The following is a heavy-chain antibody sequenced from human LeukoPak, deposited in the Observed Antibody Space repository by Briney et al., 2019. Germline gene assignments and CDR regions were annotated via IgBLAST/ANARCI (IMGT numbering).Heavy chain of an antibody. CDR1: GGSVSSGSYY. J-gene: IGHJ4*02. V-gene: IGHV4-61*01. Sequence: SETLSLTCTVYGGSVSSGSYYWSWIRQPPGKGLEWIGYIYYSGSTNYNPSLKSRVTISVDTSKNQFSLKLSSVTAADTAVYYCARWPRNYDILTGSIYAFDYWGQGTLVTVPS. D-gene: IGHD3-9*01. CDR2: IYYSGST. CDR3: ARWPRNYDILTGSIYAFDY.